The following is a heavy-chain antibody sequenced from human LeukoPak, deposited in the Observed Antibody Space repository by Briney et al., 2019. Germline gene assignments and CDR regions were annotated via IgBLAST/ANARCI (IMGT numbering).Heavy chain of an antibody. CDR3: AGDRAYPNDVFNI. V-gene: IGHV3-23*01. CDR2: INGSGGST. CDR1: GFTFSSYG. J-gene: IGHJ3*02. Sequence: GGSLRLSCAATGFTFSSYGMSWVRQAPGKGLEWVSAINGSGGSTYYADSVKGRFTISRDNSKNTVYLQMNSLRDEDTALYYCAGDRAYPNDVFNIWGQGTMITVS. D-gene: IGHD2-21*01.